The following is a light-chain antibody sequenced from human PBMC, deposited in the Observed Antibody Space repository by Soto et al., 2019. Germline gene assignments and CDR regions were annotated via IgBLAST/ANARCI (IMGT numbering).Light chain of an antibody. J-gene: IGKJ1*01. Sequence: DIQMTQSPSTLSASVGDRVTITCRASQSISSWLAWYQQKPGKAPKLLIYKASSLESGVPSRFSGSGCGTEFTLTISSLQPDDSATYYCQQYYSNWTFGQGTKVEIK. CDR2: KAS. CDR3: QQYYSNWT. V-gene: IGKV1-5*03. CDR1: QSISSW.